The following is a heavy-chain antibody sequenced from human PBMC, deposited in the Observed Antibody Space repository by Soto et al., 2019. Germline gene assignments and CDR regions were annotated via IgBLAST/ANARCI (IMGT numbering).Heavy chain of an antibody. V-gene: IGHV4-31*03. CDR1: GGSISSGGYY. CDR2: IYYSGST. Sequence: QVQLQESGPGLVKPSQTLSLTCTVSGGSISSGGYYWSWIRQHPGKGLEWIGYIYYSGSTYYNPSLKGRVTISVDTSKNQFSLKLSSVTAADTAVYYCARSAEGFNVFYNWFDPWGQGTLVTVSS. CDR3: ARSAEGFNVFYNWFDP. J-gene: IGHJ5*02. D-gene: IGHD2-21*01.